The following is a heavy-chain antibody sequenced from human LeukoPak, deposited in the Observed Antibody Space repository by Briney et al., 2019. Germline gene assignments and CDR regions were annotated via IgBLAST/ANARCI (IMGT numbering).Heavy chain of an antibody. D-gene: IGHD3-9*01. CDR1: GYTLTELS. J-gene: IGHJ5*02. CDR2: INTNTGNP. Sequence: ASVKVSCKVSGYTLTELSMHWVRQAPGQGLEWMGWINTNTGNPTYAQGFTGRFVFSLDTSVSTAYLQISSLKAEDTAVYYCVRDQDDILTGYRNWFDPWGQGTLVTVSS. V-gene: IGHV7-4-1*02. CDR3: VRDQDDILTGYRNWFDP.